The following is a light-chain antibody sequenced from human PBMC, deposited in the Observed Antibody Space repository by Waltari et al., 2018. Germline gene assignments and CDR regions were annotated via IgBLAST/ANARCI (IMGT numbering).Light chain of an antibody. J-gene: IGLJ3*02. V-gene: IGLV4-69*01. CDR3: QTGGSGTRA. Sequence: QLVVTQSPSASASLGASVKLTCTLDSGHTNYAIAWHQKRPEKGPRFLLNVNSDGSHTKGDGIPDRFSGSSSGAERYLTISSLQSDDEADYYCQTGGSGTRAFGGGTTLTVL. CDR2: VNSDGSH. CDR1: SGHTNYA.